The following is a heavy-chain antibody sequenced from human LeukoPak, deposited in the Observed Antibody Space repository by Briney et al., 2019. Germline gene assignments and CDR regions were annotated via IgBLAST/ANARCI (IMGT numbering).Heavy chain of an antibody. Sequence: PGGSLRLSCAASGFTFDDYGMSWVRQAPGKGLAWVSGINWNGGSTGYADSVKGRFTISRDNAKNSLYLQMNSLRAEDTALYYCARGVTMVRGVIILPFDYWGQGTLVTVSS. D-gene: IGHD3-10*01. CDR3: ARGVTMVRGVIILPFDY. V-gene: IGHV3-20*04. CDR1: GFTFDDYG. CDR2: INWNGGST. J-gene: IGHJ4*02.